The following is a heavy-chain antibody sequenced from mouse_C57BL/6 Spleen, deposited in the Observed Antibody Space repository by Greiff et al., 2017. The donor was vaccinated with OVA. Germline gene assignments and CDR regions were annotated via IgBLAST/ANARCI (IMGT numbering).Heavy chain of an antibody. CDR2: IYPGSGNT. Sequence: QVQLKESGPELVKPGASVKISCKASGYSFTSYYIHWVKQRPGQGLEWIRWIYPGSGNTKYNEKFKGKATLTADTSSSTAYMQLSSLTSEDSAVYYCARTTVSSDYYAMDYWGQGTSVTVSS. D-gene: IGHD1-1*01. CDR3: ARTTVSSDYYAMDY. V-gene: IGHV1-66*01. CDR1: GYSFTSYY. J-gene: IGHJ4*01.